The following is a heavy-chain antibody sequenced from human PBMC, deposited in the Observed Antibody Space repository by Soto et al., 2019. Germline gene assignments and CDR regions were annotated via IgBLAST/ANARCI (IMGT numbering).Heavy chain of an antibody. V-gene: IGHV4-59*01. CDR3: ARDIWPWQSSGWFDP. J-gene: IGHJ5*02. CDR2: IYYSGST. CDR1: GGSISSYY. D-gene: IGHD3-10*01. Sequence: SVTLSLTCTVSGGSISSYYWSWIRQTPGKGLEWIGYIYYSGSTNYNPSLKSRVTISVDTSKNQFSLKLSSVTAADTAVYYCARDIWPWQSSGWFDPWGQGTLVKSPQ.